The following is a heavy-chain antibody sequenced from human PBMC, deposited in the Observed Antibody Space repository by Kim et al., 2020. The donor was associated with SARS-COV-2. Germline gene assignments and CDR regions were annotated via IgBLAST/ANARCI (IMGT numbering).Heavy chain of an antibody. Sequence: GGSLRLSCAASGFSFSSYEMNWVRQAPGKGLEWVSYISSSGSIIYYADSVKGRFTISRDNAKNSLYLQMNSLRAEDKAVYYCARSFVHTAMVHYYGMDVWGQGTTVTVSS. V-gene: IGHV3-48*03. J-gene: IGHJ6*02. D-gene: IGHD5-18*01. CDR2: ISSSGSII. CDR3: ARSFVHTAMVHYYGMDV. CDR1: GFSFSSYE.